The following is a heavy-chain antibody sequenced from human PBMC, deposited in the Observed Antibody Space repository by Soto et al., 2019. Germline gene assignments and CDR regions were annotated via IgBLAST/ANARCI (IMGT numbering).Heavy chain of an antibody. V-gene: IGHV1-18*01. CDR2: ISAYNGNI. CDR3: ARDQADCTGGSCYSAEYFQH. CDR1: GYTFTSHG. Sequence: ASVKVSCKASGYTFTSHGVTWVRQAPGQGLEWMGRISAYNGNINYAQKLQGRVTMTTDTSTRTAYMELRGLTSDDTAAYYCARDQADCTGGSCYSAEYFQHWGQGTLVTVSS. D-gene: IGHD2-15*01. J-gene: IGHJ1*01.